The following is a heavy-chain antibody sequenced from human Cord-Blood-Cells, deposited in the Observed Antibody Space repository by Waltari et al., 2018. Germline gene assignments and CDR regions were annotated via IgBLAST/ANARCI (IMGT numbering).Heavy chain of an antibody. Sequence: QVQLVESGGGVVQPGRSLRLSCAASGFTFSSYGMHWVRQAPGKGLEWVAVISYDGSNKYYADSVKGRFTISRDNSKNTLYLQMNSLRAEDMAVYYCAKKTPREWLFDYWGQGTLVTVSS. CDR2: ISYDGSNK. V-gene: IGHV3-30*18. CDR1: GFTFSSYG. J-gene: IGHJ4*02. CDR3: AKKTPREWLFDY. D-gene: IGHD3-3*01.